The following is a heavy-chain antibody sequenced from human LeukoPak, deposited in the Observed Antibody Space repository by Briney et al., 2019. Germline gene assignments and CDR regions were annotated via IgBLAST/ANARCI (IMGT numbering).Heavy chain of an antibody. V-gene: IGHV5-51*01. J-gene: IGHJ6*02. CDR3: ARHEGYCSSTSCYYYYYDMDV. CDR1: GYSFTSYW. CDR2: IYPGDSDT. Sequence: GESLKISCKGSGYSFTSYWIGWVRQMPGRGLEWMGIIYPGDSDTRYSPSFQGQVTISADKSISTAYLQWSSLKASDTAMYYCARHEGYCSSTSCYYYYYDMDVWGQGTTVTVSS. D-gene: IGHD2-2*01.